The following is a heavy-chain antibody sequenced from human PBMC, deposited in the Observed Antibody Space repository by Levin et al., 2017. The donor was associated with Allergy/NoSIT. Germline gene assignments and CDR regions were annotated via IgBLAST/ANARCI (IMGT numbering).Heavy chain of an antibody. CDR3: ARGAEYSSNDY. D-gene: IGHD6-13*01. CDR2: ISGYTGNT. V-gene: IGHV1-18*01. J-gene: IGHJ4*02. Sequence: PGESLKISCKASGYTFTNNGISWVRQAPGQGLEWMGWISGYTGNTNYAQRFQDRVTMTTDTSTSTAYMEVRSLRSDDTAVYYCARGAEYSSNDYWGRGTLVTVSS. CDR1: GYTFTNNG.